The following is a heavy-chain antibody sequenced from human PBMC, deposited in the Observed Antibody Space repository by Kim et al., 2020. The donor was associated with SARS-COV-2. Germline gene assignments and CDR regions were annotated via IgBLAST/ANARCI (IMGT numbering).Heavy chain of an antibody. V-gene: IGHV4-31*03. CDR3: ARVSTWFGDGRKTYGMDV. CDR2: ISYSGST. D-gene: IGHD3-10*01. J-gene: IGHJ6*02. Sequence: SETLSLTCTVSGGSISSGGYYWIWIRQHPGKGLEWIGYISYSGSTYYNSSLKSRVTISVDTSKNQFSVRLTSVTAADTAFYYCARVSTWFGDGRKTYGMDVWGQGTTVTVPS. CDR1: GGSISSGGYY.